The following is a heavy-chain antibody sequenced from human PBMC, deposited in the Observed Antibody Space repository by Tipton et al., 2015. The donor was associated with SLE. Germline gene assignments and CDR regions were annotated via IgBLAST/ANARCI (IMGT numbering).Heavy chain of an antibody. D-gene: IGHD6-13*01. CDR3: AKASPRRYSSSWYEGDAFDI. CDR1: GFTFSSYA. CDR2: ISGSGGST. V-gene: IGHV3-23*01. Sequence: GSLRLSCAASGFTFSSYAMSWVRQAPGKGLEWVSAISGSGGSTYYADSVQGRFTISRDNSKNTLYLQMNSLRAEDTAVYYCAKASPRRYSSSWYEGDAFDIWGQGTMVAVSS. J-gene: IGHJ3*02.